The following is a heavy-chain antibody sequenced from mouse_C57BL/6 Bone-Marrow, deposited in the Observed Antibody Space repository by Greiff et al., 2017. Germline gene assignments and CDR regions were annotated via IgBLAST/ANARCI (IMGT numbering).Heavy chain of an antibody. Sequence: EVKLVESEGGLVQPGSSMKLSCTASGFTFSDYYMAWVRQVPEKGLEWVANINYDGSSTYYLDSLKSRFIISRDNAKNILYLQMSSLKSEDTATYYCARVGGAMDYWGQGTSVTVSS. CDR1: GFTFSDYY. J-gene: IGHJ4*01. CDR3: ARVGGAMDY. CDR2: INYDGSST. V-gene: IGHV5-16*01.